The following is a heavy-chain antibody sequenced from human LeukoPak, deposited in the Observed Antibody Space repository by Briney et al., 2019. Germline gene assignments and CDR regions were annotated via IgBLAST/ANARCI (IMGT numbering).Heavy chain of an antibody. CDR1: GFTFSNYA. CDR2: ISGSGAFT. V-gene: IGHV3-23*01. J-gene: IGHJ3*02. D-gene: IGHD3-22*01. Sequence: GGSLRLSCAASGFTFSNYAMSWVRQAPGKGLEWVSGISGSGAFTYYADSVKGRFTISRDNSKNTLYLQMNSLRAEDTAVYYCAKYYDSSGYRADAFDIWGQGTMVTVSS. CDR3: AKYYDSSGYRADAFDI.